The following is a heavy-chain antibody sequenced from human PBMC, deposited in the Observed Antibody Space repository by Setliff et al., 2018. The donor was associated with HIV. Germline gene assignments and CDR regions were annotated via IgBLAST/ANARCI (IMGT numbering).Heavy chain of an antibody. CDR1: GNTFNSFY. CDR3: ARDGWRHVLHGNYYYYFMDV. V-gene: IGHV1-46*02. Sequence: ASVKVSCKASGNTFNSFYLHWVRQAPGQGLEWMGVINPSGGNTNFYAQKFQGRVTMTRDTSISTAYMELSRLTSDDTAVYYCARDGWRHVLHGNYYYYFMDVWGKGTTVTAP. CDR2: INPSGGNT. D-gene: IGHD2-8*01. J-gene: IGHJ6*03.